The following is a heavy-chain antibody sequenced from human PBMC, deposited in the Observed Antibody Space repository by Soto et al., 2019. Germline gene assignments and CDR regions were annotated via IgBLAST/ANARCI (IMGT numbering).Heavy chain of an antibody. CDR2: INEDSTYI. CDR3: VRDLGRYFRSGYMDL. Sequence: EVQLVESGGGLVKPGGSLRLSCTASGFAFNTYSMNWVRQAPGKGLEWVSSINEDSTYIYYADSLRGRITISRDNAKDSLFLQMKSLRPDDTAVYSCVRDLGRYFRSGYMDLWGDGATVTVSS. CDR1: GFAFNTYS. D-gene: IGHD3-9*01. J-gene: IGHJ6*03. V-gene: IGHV3-21*02.